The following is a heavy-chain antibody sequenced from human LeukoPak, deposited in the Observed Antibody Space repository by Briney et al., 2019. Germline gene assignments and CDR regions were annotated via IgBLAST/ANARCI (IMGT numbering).Heavy chain of an antibody. CDR3: AREGRLVNDAFDI. CDR1: GGSISSYY. CDR2: IYYSGST. V-gene: IGHV4-59*01. J-gene: IGHJ3*02. Sequence: SETLSLTCTVSGGSISSYYWSWIRHPPGKGLEWIGYIYYSGSTNYNPSLKSRVTISVDTSKNQFSLKLSSVTAADTAVYYCAREGRLVNDAFDIWGQGTMVTVSS. D-gene: IGHD6-19*01.